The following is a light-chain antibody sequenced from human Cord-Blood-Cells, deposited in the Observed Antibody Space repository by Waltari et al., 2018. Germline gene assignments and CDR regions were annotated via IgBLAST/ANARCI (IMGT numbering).Light chain of an antibody. CDR3: SSYTSSRTLV. V-gene: IGLV2-14*01. CDR2: DVS. Sequence: QSALTQPASVSVSPGQSITISCTGTSSDVGGYNYVSWYQQHPVKAPKLMIYDVSKRPSGVSNRFSGSKSGNTASLTISGLQAEDEADYYCSSYTSSRTLVFGGGTKLTVL. CDR1: SSDVGGYNY. J-gene: IGLJ2*01.